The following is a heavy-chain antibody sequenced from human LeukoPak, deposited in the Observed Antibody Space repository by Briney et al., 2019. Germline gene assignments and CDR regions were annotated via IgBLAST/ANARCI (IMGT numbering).Heavy chain of an antibody. D-gene: IGHD2-21*01. V-gene: IGHV4-59*08. J-gene: IGHJ4*02. CDR1: GGSISTYY. Sequence: SSETLSLTCSVSGGSISTYYWRWIRQPPGKGLECLGFIFHTGTTNYNPSLKSRVTISVDTSKNQFSLKLSSVTAADTAIYYCARTYCGTNACPFDHWGQGNLVTVSS. CDR3: ARTYCGTNACPFDH. CDR2: IFHTGTT.